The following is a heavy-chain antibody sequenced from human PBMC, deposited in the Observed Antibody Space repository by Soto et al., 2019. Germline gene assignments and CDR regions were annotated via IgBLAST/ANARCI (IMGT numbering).Heavy chain of an antibody. CDR3: ARVQIDSSSWFGYYYGMDV. CDR1: GFTFSSYA. Sequence: HPGGSLRLSCAASGFTFSSYAMHWVRQAPGKGLEWVAVISYDGSNKYYADSVKGRFTISRDNSKNTLYLQMNSLRAEDTAVYYCARVQIDSSSWFGYYYGMDVWGQGTTVTVSS. V-gene: IGHV3-30-3*01. CDR2: ISYDGSNK. D-gene: IGHD6-13*01. J-gene: IGHJ6*02.